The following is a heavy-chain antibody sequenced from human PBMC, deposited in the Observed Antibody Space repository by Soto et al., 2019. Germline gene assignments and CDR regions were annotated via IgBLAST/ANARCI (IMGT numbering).Heavy chain of an antibody. CDR1: GFNVDDYG. Sequence: PGGSLRLSCTMSGFNVDDYGMSWVRHVPGKGLEWVSGIYWKGGNRHYADSVKGRFTITRDNAKNSLYLQLDSLRAEDTALYYCVRSGDYRSGSYWYFFDYCGQGT. CDR3: VRSGDYRSGSYWYFFDY. V-gene: IGHV3-20*04. D-gene: IGHD3-10*01. CDR2: IYWKGGNR. J-gene: IGHJ4*02.